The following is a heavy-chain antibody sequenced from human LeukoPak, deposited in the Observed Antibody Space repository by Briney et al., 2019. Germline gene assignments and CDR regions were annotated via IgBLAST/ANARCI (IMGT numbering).Heavy chain of an antibody. Sequence: ASVKVSCKASGYTFTSYYIHWVRQAPGQGLEWMGIINASGGSTSYAQKFQGRVTMTRDTSTRTVYMELSSLRSEDTAVYYCVRAGGIYFDYWGQGTLVTVSS. CDR2: INASGGST. D-gene: IGHD3-16*01. CDR1: GYTFTSYY. CDR3: VRAGGIYFDY. V-gene: IGHV1-46*01. J-gene: IGHJ4*02.